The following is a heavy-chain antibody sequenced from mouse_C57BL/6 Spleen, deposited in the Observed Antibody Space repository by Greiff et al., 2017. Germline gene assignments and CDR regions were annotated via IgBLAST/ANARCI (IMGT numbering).Heavy chain of an antibody. V-gene: IGHV1-72*01. CDR2: IDPNSGGT. CDR3: AREGLVPLDD. J-gene: IGHJ2*01. D-gene: IGHD6-2*01. CDR1: GYTFTSYW. Sequence: QVQLQQPGAELVKPGASVKLSCKASGYTFTSYWMHWVKQRPGRGLEWIGRIDPNSGGTKYTEKFKSKATLTVDKPSSTAYMQLSSQTSEDSAVYYGAREGLVPLDDWGQGTTLTVSS.